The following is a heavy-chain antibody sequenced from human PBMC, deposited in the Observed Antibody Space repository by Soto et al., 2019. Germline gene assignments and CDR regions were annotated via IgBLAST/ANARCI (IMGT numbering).Heavy chain of an antibody. CDR2: IIPIFGTA. CDR1: GGTFSSYA. J-gene: IGHJ4*02. Sequence: QVQLVQSGAEVKKPGSSVKVSCKASGGTFSSYAISWVRQAPGQGLEWMGGIIPIFGTANYAQKFQGRVTITADESTRTAYMELSSLRSEDTAVYYCARDANYYDSSGYLVFFDYWGQGTLVTVSS. D-gene: IGHD3-22*01. V-gene: IGHV1-69*01. CDR3: ARDANYYDSSGYLVFFDY.